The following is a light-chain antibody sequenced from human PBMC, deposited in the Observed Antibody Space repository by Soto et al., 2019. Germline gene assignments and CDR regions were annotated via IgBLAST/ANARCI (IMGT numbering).Light chain of an antibody. V-gene: IGLV4-69*01. CDR3: QTWGTGIQV. CDR2: LNSDGRH. J-gene: IGLJ2*01. Sequence: QPMLTQSPSASASLGASVKLTCTLSSGHSNYDIAWHQQQPQKGPRYLMRLNSDGRHSKGDGIPDRFSASSSGAERYLTISSLQSDDEADYYCQTWGTGIQVFGGGTKLTVL. CDR1: SGHSNYD.